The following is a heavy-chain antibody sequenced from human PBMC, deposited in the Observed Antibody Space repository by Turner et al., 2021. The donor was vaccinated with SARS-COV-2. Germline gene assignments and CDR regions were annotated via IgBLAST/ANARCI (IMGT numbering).Heavy chain of an antibody. D-gene: IGHD3-22*01. CDR1: GGSISSRSYF. J-gene: IGHJ4*02. CDR2: IYYSGST. CDR3: ARNSPKWYYYDSSGYYDY. Sequence: QLQLQESGPGLVKSSETLSLTCNVSGGSISSRSYFWGWIRQPPGKGLEWIGSIYYSGSTYHNPSLKSRVTISVDTSKNQFSLKLSSVTAADTAVYYCARNSPKWYYYDSSGYYDYWGQGTLVTVSS. V-gene: IGHV4-39*01.